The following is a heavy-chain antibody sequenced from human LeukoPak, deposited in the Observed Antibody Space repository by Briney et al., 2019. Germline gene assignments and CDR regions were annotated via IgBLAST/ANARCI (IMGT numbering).Heavy chain of an antibody. D-gene: IGHD5-12*01. CDR2: ISGSGGST. CDR3: ARGLRFYYFDY. Sequence: GGSLRLSCAASGFTFSSYAMSWVRQAPGKGLEWVPAISGSGGSTYYADSVKGRFTISRDNSKNTLYLQMNSLRAEDTAVYYCARGLRFYYFDYWGQGTLVTVSS. V-gene: IGHV3-23*01. CDR1: GFTFSSYA. J-gene: IGHJ4*02.